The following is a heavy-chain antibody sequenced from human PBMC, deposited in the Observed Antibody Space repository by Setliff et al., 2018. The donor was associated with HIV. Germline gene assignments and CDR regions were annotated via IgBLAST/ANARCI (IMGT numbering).Heavy chain of an antibody. J-gene: IGHJ3*01. CDR1: GYSFGDYW. CDR3: ARHRVDTSMLVVKSPGAFDL. V-gene: IGHV5-51*01. CDR2: IFPADSDT. D-gene: IGHD3-22*01. Sequence: ESLKISCRGFGYSFGDYWTRWVRQKPGKGLEWMGIIFPADSDTRVSPSFQGQVSISADRSTYAAFLQWTSLKASDTGMYFCARHRVDTSMLVVKSPGAFDLWGQGTLVTVSS.